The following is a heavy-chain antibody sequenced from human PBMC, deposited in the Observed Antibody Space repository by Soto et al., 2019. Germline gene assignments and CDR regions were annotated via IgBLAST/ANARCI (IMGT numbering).Heavy chain of an antibody. CDR3: ARPALGYCSSTSCYTAY. V-gene: IGHV3-21*01. CDR1: GFTFSSYS. CDR2: ISSSSSYI. J-gene: IGHJ4*02. D-gene: IGHD2-2*02. Sequence: EVQLVESGGGLVKPGGSLRLCCAASGFTFSSYSMNWVRQAPWKGLEWVSAISSSSSYIYYADSVKGRFTISIDNAKNSLYLQMNSLRAEDTAVYYCARPALGYCSSTSCYTAYWGQGTLVTVSS.